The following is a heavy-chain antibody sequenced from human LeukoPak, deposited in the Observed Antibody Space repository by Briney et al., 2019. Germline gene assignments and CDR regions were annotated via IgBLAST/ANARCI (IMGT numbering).Heavy chain of an antibody. D-gene: IGHD3-3*01. CDR2: ISSSSSYI. V-gene: IGHV3-21*01. Sequence: GGSLRLSCAASGFTFSSYSMNWVRQAPGKGLEWVSSISSSSSYIYYADSLKGRFTISRDNAKNSLYLQMNSLRAEDTAVYYCARVYSTIFGVVRNWFDPWGQGTLVTVSS. J-gene: IGHJ5*02. CDR3: ARVYSTIFGVVRNWFDP. CDR1: GFTFSSYS.